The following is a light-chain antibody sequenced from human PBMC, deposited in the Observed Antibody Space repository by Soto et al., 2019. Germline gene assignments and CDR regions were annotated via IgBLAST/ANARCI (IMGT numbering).Light chain of an antibody. Sequence: EIVLTQSPANLSLSPGERATLSCRASQSVSSYLAWYQQKPGQAPSLLIYDASNRATGIPARFSGSGSGTDFTLTISSLEPEDFAVYYCQQRSNWPPLTFGQGTKVDIK. V-gene: IGKV3-11*01. CDR1: QSVSSY. CDR2: DAS. J-gene: IGKJ1*01. CDR3: QQRSNWPPLT.